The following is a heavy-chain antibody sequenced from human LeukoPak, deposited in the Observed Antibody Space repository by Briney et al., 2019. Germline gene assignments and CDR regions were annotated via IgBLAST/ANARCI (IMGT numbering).Heavy chain of an antibody. Sequence: ASVTVSCKASGYNFISYGIDWVRQAPGQGPELLGWISPYSGTTIYVQNLQGRVTMTTDITTSTAYMELGNLKSDDTAVDFCSRDPNYDFWSGSYSRWFDPWGQGTLVTVSS. CDR2: ISPYSGTT. V-gene: IGHV1-18*04. CDR3: SRDPNYDFWSGSYSRWFDP. CDR1: GYNFISYG. D-gene: IGHD3-3*01. J-gene: IGHJ5*02.